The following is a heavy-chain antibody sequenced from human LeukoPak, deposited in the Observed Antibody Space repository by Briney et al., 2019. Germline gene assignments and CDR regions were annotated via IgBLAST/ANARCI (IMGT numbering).Heavy chain of an antibody. D-gene: IGHD1-26*01. CDR1: GYSISSGYY. CDR2: IYHSGTT. CDR3: ARQCGSYYGY. V-gene: IGHV4-38-2*01. Sequence: SETLPLTCAVSGYSISSGYYWGWIRPPPGKGLEWIGNIYHSGTTYYNPSLKSRVTISVDTSKNQFSLKMTSVTAADTAVYYCARQCGSYYGYWGQGTLVTVSS. J-gene: IGHJ4*02.